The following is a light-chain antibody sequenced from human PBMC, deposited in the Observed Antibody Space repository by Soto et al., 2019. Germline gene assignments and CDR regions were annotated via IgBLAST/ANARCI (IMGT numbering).Light chain of an antibody. J-gene: IGKJ4*01. Sequence: IQLTQSPSSLSASVGDRVTITCRASQGISSYLAWYQQEAGKAPKFLIYAASTLQSGVPSRFSGGGSGTDIALTISSLQTEDFATYYCQQLNSYPLTFGGGTKVDIK. CDR3: QQLNSYPLT. CDR1: QGISSY. CDR2: AAS. V-gene: IGKV1-9*01.